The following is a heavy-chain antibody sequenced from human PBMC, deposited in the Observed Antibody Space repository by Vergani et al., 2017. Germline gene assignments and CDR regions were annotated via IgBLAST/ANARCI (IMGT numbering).Heavy chain of an antibody. CDR2: IDPSDSYT. CDR1: GYSFTSYW. V-gene: IGHV5-10-1*01. J-gene: IGHJ4*02. Sequence: EVQLVQSGAEVKKPGESLRISCKGSGYSFTSYWISWVRQMPGKGLEWMGRIDPSDSYTNYSPSFQGHVTSSAAKSISTAYLQWSSLKASDTAMYYCASEPVTMVRELGHWGQGTLVTVSS. CDR3: ASEPVTMVRELGH. D-gene: IGHD3-10*01.